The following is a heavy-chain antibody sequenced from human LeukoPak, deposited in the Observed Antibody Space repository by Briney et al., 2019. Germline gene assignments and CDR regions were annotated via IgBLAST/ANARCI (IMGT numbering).Heavy chain of an antibody. Sequence: PGGSLRLSCVASGFTFSSYEMNWVRQAPGKGLEWLSYITSSDSTTHYADSVKDRFSISRDNSKNILFLQMNSLRAEDTAVYYCAKDRCSNGIGCYYYYMAVWGKGTTVTISS. CDR2: ITSSDSTT. D-gene: IGHD2-8*01. CDR1: GFTFSSYE. CDR3: AKDRCSNGIGCYYYYMAV. J-gene: IGHJ6*03. V-gene: IGHV3-48*03.